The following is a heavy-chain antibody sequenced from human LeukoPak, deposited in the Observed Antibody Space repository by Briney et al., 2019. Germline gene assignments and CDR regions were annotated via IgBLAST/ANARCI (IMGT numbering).Heavy chain of an antibody. CDR3: ARDRTSGYYYVSDY. J-gene: IGHJ4*02. CDR1: GFSFSSYS. D-gene: IGHD3-22*01. CDR2: ISRSGSTI. Sequence: PGGSLRLSCAGSGFSFSSYSMNWVRQAPGEGLEWVSYISRSGSTIDYADSVKGRFTISRDNAKSSLYLQMNSLRAEDTAVYYCARDRTSGYYYVSDYWGQGTLVTVSS. V-gene: IGHV3-48*04.